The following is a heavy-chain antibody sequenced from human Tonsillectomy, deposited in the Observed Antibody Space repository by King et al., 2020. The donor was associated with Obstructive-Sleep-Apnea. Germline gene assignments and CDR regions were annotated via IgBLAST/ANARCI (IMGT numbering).Heavy chain of an antibody. D-gene: IGHD5-24*01. CDR3: AREAEMATIEGSYYFDY. CDR2: IIPIFGTA. V-gene: IGHV1-69*12. J-gene: IGHJ4*02. CDR1: GGTFSSYA. Sequence: QLVQSGAEVKKPGSSMKGSCKASGGTFSSYAISWWRQAPGQGLWWMGGIIPIFGTANYAQKFQGRDTITADESTSTAYMELSSLRSEDTAVYYCAREAEMATIEGSYYFDYWGQGTLVTVSS.